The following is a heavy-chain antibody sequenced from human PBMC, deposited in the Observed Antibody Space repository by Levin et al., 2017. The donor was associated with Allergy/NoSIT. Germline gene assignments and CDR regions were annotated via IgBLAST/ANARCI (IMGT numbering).Heavy chain of an antibody. CDR1: ADSISNNDYY. J-gene: IGHJ5*02. CDR3: ARRASGKDWFDP. Sequence: SQTLSLTCTISADSISNNDYYWGWIRQPPGKGLEWLASISYTGRTYYNPSLRSQVTISVDTSKNQFSLKVRSVTAADTAVYYCARRASGKDWFDPWGQGTLVTVSS. D-gene: IGHD1-14*01. CDR2: ISYTGRT. V-gene: IGHV4-39*01.